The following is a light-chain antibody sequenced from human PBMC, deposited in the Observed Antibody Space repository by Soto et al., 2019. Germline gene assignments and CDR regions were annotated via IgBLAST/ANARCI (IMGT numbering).Light chain of an antibody. V-gene: IGKV3-20*01. Sequence: EILMTQSPATLSVSPGERATLSCRASQSISSNLAWYQQKPGQAPRLLIYGASSRATGIPDRFSGSGSGTDFTLTISRLEPEDFAVYYCQQYGSSPWTFGQGTKVDI. CDR1: QSISSN. CDR2: GAS. J-gene: IGKJ1*01. CDR3: QQYGSSPWT.